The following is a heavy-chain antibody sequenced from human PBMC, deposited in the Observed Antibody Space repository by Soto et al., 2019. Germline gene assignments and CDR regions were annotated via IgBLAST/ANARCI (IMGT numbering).Heavy chain of an antibody. CDR3: AAGGNRDYYMDV. CDR2: INPSGGST. V-gene: IGHV1-46*01. CDR1: GYTFTSYY. J-gene: IGHJ6*03. D-gene: IGHD3-16*01. Sequence: GASVKVSCKASGYTFTSYYMHWVRQAPGQGLEWMGIINPSGGSTSYAQKFQGRVTMTRDMSTSTAYIELSSLRSEDTAVYYCAAGGNRDYYMDVWGKGTTVTVSS.